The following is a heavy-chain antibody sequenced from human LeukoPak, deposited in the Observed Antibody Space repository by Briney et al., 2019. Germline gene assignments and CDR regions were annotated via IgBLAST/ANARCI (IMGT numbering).Heavy chain of an antibody. CDR1: GYTFTSYD. D-gene: IGHD1-26*01. V-gene: IGHV1-8*01. Sequence: ASVKVSCKASGYTFTSYDINWVRQATGQGLEWMRWMNPNSGNTGYAQKFQGRVTMTRNTSISTAYMELSSLRSEDTAVYYCASASYEDDAFDIWGQGTMVTVSS. CDR3: ASASYEDDAFDI. J-gene: IGHJ3*02. CDR2: MNPNSGNT.